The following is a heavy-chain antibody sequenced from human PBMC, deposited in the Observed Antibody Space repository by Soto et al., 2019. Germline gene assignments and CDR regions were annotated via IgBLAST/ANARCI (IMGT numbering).Heavy chain of an antibody. V-gene: IGHV1-69*12. J-gene: IGHJ6*02. CDR1: GGTFSSYA. CDR3: ARALQGPLAVAGSYYYGMDV. CDR2: IIPIFGTA. D-gene: IGHD6-19*01. Sequence: QVQLVQSGAEVKKPGSSVKVSCKASGGTFSSYAISWVRQAPGQGLEWMGGIIPIFGTANYAQKFQGRVRITADESTSTAYMELSSLRSEDTAVYYCARALQGPLAVAGSYYYGMDVWGQGTTVTVSS.